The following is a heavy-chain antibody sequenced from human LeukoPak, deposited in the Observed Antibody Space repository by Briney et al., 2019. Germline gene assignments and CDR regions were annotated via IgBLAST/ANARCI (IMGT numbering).Heavy chain of an antibody. CDR1: GFSFSNFG. D-gene: IGHD3-10*01. Sequence: PGRSLRLSCAASGFSFSNFGIHWVRQAPGKGLEWVAVISHDGSLKSYLDSVKGRFTMSRDNSKNTLYLQMDSPRLEDTAVYYCAKKNSFGSGAGDPLDVWGHGTLVTVSS. CDR3: AKKNSFGSGAGDPLDV. CDR2: ISHDGSLK. J-gene: IGHJ3*01. V-gene: IGHV3-30*18.